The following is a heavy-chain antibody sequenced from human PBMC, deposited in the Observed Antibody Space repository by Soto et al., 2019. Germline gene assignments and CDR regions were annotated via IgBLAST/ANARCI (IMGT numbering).Heavy chain of an antibody. CDR1: GYSFTSYW. Sequence: PRESLQISCEVSGYSFTSYWITWVRQMPETGMEWMGRIDPSDSYTSHSPSFQGHVTLSVDRSITTAYLQWSSLKASDTAIYYCARLREYFPYSTGHYYLYSWGQGTPV. CDR3: ARLREYFPYSTGHYYLYS. CDR2: IDPSDSYT. D-gene: IGHD3-22*01. V-gene: IGHV5-10-1*01. J-gene: IGHJ4*02.